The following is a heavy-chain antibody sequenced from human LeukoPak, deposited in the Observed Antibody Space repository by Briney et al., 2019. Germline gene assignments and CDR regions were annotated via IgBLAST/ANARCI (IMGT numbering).Heavy chain of an antibody. V-gene: IGHV3-74*01. CDR1: GFTFISYW. J-gene: IGHJ4*02. CDR2: INSDGNST. Sequence: GGSLRLSCAASGFTFISYWMHWVRQAPGKGLVWVSRINSDGNSTTYADFVKGRFTISRDNAKNTLYLQMNSLRAEDTAMYYCARVGTAAGSSWGQGTLVTVSS. D-gene: IGHD6-13*01. CDR3: ARVGTAAGSS.